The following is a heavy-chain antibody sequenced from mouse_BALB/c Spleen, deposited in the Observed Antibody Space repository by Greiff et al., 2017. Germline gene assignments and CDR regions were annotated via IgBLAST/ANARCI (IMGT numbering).Heavy chain of an antibody. V-gene: IGHV5-17*02. CDR1: GFTFSSFG. CDR2: ISSGSSTI. Sequence: EVMLVESGGGLVQPGGSRKLSCAASGFTFSSFGMHWVRQAPEKGLEWVAYISSGSSTIYYADTVKGRFTISRDNPKNTLFLQMTSLRSEDTAMYYCARTGNQYYYGDYFDYWGQGTTLTVSS. J-gene: IGHJ2*01. D-gene: IGHD1-1*01. CDR3: ARTGNQYYYGDYFDY.